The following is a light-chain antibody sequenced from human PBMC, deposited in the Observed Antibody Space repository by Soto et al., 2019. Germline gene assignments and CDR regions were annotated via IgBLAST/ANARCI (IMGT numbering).Light chain of an antibody. J-gene: IGKJ1*01. CDR1: QSVLYSSNNKNY. V-gene: IGKV4-1*01. Sequence: DIVMTQSPDSLAVSLGEGATINCKSSQSVLYSSNNKNYLAWYQQKPGQPPKLLIHWASTRESGVPDRFSGSGSGTDFTLTNSSLQAEDVAVYYCQQYYSFPQAFGQGTKVEIK. CDR3: QQYYSFPQA. CDR2: WAS.